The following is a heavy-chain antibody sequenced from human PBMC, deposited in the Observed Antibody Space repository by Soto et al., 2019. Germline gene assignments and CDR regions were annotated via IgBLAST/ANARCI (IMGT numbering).Heavy chain of an antibody. Sequence: SETLSLTCTVSGGSISSYYWSWIRQPPGKGLEWIGYIYYSGSTNYNPSLKSRVTISVDTSKNQFSLKLSSVTAADTAVYYCARRWIQLWYDAFDIWGQGTMVTVSS. D-gene: IGHD5-18*01. J-gene: IGHJ3*02. CDR3: ARRWIQLWYDAFDI. CDR2: IYYSGST. CDR1: GGSISSYY. V-gene: IGHV4-59*01.